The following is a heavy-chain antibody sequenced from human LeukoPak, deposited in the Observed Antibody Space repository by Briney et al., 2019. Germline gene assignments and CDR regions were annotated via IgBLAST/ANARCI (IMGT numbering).Heavy chain of an antibody. CDR3: ARAYGEYSGSDYWGFDFDY. J-gene: IGHJ4*02. CDR1: GGSISSGDYY. CDR2: IYYSGST. V-gene: IGHV4-30-4*08. Sequence: PSETLSLTCTVSGGSISSGDYYWSWIRQPPGKGLEWIGYIYYSGSTYYNPSLKSRVTISVDTSKNQFSLKLSSVTAADTAVYYCARAYGEYSGSDYWGFDFDYWGQGTLVTVSS. D-gene: IGHD1-26*01.